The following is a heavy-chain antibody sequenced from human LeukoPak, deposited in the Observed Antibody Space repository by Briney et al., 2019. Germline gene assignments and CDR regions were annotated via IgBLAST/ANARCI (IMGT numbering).Heavy chain of an antibody. CDR3: AKDRVHDYGDYNFDY. CDR2: TSYDGSNK. CDR1: GFTFSSYG. D-gene: IGHD4-17*01. J-gene: IGHJ4*02. Sequence: PGGSLRLSCAASGFTFSSYGMHWVRQAPGKGLEWVAVTSYDGSNKDYADSVKGRFTISRDNSKNPLYLQKNSPGAEGAGVYYCAKDRVHDYGDYNFDYWGQGTLVTVSS. V-gene: IGHV3-30*18.